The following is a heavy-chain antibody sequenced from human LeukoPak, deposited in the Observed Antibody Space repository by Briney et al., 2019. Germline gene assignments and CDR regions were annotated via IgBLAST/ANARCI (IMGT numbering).Heavy chain of an antibody. CDR2: IIPILGIA. CDR3: ARDKSPIVVVPAAIPYFDY. Sequence: GASVKVSCKAPGGTFSSYAISWVRQAPGQGLEWMGRIIPILGIANYAQKFQGRVTITADKSTSTAYMELSSLRSEDTAVYYCARDKSPIVVVPAAIPYFDYWGQGTLVTVSS. J-gene: IGHJ4*02. D-gene: IGHD2-2*01. CDR1: GGTFSSYA. V-gene: IGHV1-69*04.